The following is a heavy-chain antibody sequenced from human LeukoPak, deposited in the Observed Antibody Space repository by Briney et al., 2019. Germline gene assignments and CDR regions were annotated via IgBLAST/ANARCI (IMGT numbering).Heavy chain of an antibody. J-gene: IGHJ5*02. CDR3: ARGEYYGSGSYYKRGNWFDP. Sequence: SETLSLTCAVYGGSFSGYYWSWIRQPPGKGLEWIGAINHSGSTNYNPSLKSRVTISVDTSKNQFSLKLSSVTAADTAVYYCARGEYYGSGSYYKRGNWFDPWGQGTLVTVSS. D-gene: IGHD3-10*01. V-gene: IGHV4-34*01. CDR1: GGSFSGYY. CDR2: INHSGST.